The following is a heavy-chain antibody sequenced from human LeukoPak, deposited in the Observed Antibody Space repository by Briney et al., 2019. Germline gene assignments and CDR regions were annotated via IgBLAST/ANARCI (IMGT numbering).Heavy chain of an antibody. D-gene: IGHD6-19*01. V-gene: IGHV1-2*02. CDR3: ARAAVVAGSTETFDP. J-gene: IGHJ5*02. CDR2: INPNSGGT. Sequence: ASVKASCKASRYTFTDYYMHWVRQAPGQGLEWMGWINPNSGGTNYAQKFQGRVTMTRDTSISTAYMELNRLISDDTAVYYCARAAVVAGSTETFDPWGQGTLVTVSS. CDR1: RYTFTDYY.